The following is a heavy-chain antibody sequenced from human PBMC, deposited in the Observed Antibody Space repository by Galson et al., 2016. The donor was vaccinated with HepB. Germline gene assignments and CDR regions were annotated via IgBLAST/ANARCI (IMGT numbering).Heavy chain of an antibody. CDR1: GYSFTTYY. CDR2: VNPNDGST. V-gene: IGHV1-46*01. J-gene: IGHJ5*02. CDR3: ARDHRDSSYVSEDQNWLDP. D-gene: IGHD1-14*01. Sequence: SVKVSCKASGYSFTTYYVHWVRQAPGQGLEWMGIVNPNDGSTTYAHKFRGRVTMTRDTSTSTVYMELSSLTSEETAVYYCARDHRDSSYVSEDQNWLDPWGQGTLVTVSS.